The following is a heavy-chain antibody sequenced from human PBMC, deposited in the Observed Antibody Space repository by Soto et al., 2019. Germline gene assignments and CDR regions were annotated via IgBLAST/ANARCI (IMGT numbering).Heavy chain of an antibody. CDR1: GGSFSGYY. D-gene: IGHD6-13*01. Sequence: QVQLQQWGAGLLKPSETLSLTCGVYGGSFSGYYWNWIRQPPGKGLEWIGEINPSGGTNYNPSLKSRVTISADTSKHQFSLKLRSVTAADTAVYYCARVRASRGQRDLDFWGQGTLVTVSS. CDR3: ARVRASRGQRDLDF. J-gene: IGHJ4*02. V-gene: IGHV4-34*01. CDR2: INPSGGT.